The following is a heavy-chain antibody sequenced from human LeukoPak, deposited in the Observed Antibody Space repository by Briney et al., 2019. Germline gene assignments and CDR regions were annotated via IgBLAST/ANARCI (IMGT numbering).Heavy chain of an antibody. D-gene: IGHD6-13*01. V-gene: IGHV3-33*01. J-gene: IGHJ6*04. Sequence: GSLRLSCAASGFTFSTYGMHWVRQAPGKGLEWVAVIWYDGSNKYYADSVKGRFTISRDNSKDTLYLQMNSLRAEDTAVYYCARDLVIAAAGTKFYYYYGMDVWGKRTTVTVSP. CDR2: IWYDGSNK. CDR3: ARDLVIAAAGTKFYYYYGMDV. CDR1: GFTFSTYG.